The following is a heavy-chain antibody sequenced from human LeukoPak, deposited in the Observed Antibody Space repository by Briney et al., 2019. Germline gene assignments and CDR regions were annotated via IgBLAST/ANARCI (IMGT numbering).Heavy chain of an antibody. D-gene: IGHD3-16*02. CDR1: GFTFSTYT. CDR3: ARSYDYVRGNYRYDFDY. Sequence: PGGSLRLSCAASGFTFSTYTMHWVRQAPGKGLEWVSSISSSSSYIYYTDSVKGRFTVSRDNAKNSLYLQMNSLRAEDTAVYYCARSYDYVRGNYRYDFDYWGQERWSPSPQ. CDR2: ISSSSSYI. J-gene: IGHJ4*01. V-gene: IGHV3-21*01.